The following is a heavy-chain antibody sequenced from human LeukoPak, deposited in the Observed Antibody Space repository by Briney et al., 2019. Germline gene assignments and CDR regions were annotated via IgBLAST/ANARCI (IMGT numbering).Heavy chain of an antibody. CDR1: GYTFTSYY. V-gene: IGHV1-46*01. Sequence: ASVRVSCKASGYTFTSYYMHWVRQAPGQGLEWMGIINPSGGSTSYAQKFQGRVTMTRDTSTSTVYMELSSLRSEDTAVYYCARDSGSYYYFDYWGQGTLVTVSS. CDR2: INPSGGST. J-gene: IGHJ4*02. CDR3: ARDSGSYYYFDY. D-gene: IGHD1-26*01.